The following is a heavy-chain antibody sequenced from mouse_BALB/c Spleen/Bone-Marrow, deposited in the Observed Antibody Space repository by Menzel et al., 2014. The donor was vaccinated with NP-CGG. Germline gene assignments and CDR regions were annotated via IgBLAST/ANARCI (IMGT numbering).Heavy chain of an antibody. CDR2: INPGSGGT. D-gene: IGHD4-1*01. J-gene: IGHJ1*01. CDR3: ARELGRWYFDV. CDR1: GYAFTNYL. V-gene: IGHV1-54*01. Sequence: VKLMESGAELVRPGTSVKVSCKASGYAFTNYLIEWVKQRPGQGLEWIGVINPGSGGTNYNEKLKGKATLTADKSSSTAYMQLSSLTSDDSAVYFCARELGRWYFDVWRAGTTVTVSS.